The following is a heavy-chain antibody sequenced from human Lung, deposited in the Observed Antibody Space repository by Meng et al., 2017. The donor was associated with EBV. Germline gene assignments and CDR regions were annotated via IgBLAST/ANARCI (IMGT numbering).Heavy chain of an antibody. Sequence: QVQLTPSRPGLGKPSQTLSLTCVLSGDSFSSSSACWTWIRQSPARGLEWLGRTYYRSKWYNDYAVFVKSRITINPDTSKNQFSLQLNSVTPEDTAVYYCARGATSVFDLWGRGTLVTVSS. CDR3: ARGATSVFDL. J-gene: IGHJ2*01. CDR2: TYYRSKWYN. CDR1: GDSFSSSSAC. V-gene: IGHV6-1*01.